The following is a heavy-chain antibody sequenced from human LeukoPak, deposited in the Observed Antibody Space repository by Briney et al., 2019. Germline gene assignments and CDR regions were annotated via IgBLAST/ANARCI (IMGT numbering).Heavy chain of an antibody. D-gene: IGHD1-26*01. Sequence: PSETLSLTCTVSGGSISSSSYYWGWIRQPPGKGLEWIGSIHYSGSTYYNPSLKSRVTISVDTSKNQFSLKLSSVTAADTAVYYCASSDPNSGSYPFDYWGQGTLVTVSS. CDR2: IHYSGST. V-gene: IGHV4-39*01. J-gene: IGHJ4*02. CDR3: ASSDPNSGSYPFDY. CDR1: GGSISSSSYY.